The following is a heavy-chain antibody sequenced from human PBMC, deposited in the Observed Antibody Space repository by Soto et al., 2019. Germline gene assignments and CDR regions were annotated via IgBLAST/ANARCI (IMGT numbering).Heavy chain of an antibody. J-gene: IGHJ3*02. CDR2: IYYSGST. V-gene: IGHV4-61*01. CDR1: GGSVSSGSYY. Sequence: SETLSLTCTVSGGSVSSGSYYWSWIRQPPGKGLEWIGYIYYSGSTNYNPSLKSRVTISVDTSKNQFSLKLSSVTAADTAVYYCARVRDRNDAFDIWGQGTMVTVSS. CDR3: ARVRDRNDAFDI.